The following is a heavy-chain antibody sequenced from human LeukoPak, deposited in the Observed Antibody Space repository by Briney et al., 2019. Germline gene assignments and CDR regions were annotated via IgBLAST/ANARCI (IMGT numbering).Heavy chain of an antibody. J-gene: IGHJ4*02. D-gene: IGHD3-22*01. Sequence: GGSLRLSCAASGFTFSSYAMSWVRQAPGKGLEWVSAISGSGGSTYYADSVKGRFTISRDNSKNTLYLQMNSLRAEDTAVYYCAKGVTMIVVVRKYYFDYWGQGTLVTVSS. V-gene: IGHV3-23*01. CDR2: ISGSGGST. CDR1: GFTFSSYA. CDR3: AKGVTMIVVVRKYYFDY.